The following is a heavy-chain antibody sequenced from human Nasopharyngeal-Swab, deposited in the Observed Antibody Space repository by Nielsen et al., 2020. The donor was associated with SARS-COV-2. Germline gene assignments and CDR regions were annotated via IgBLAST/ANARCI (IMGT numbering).Heavy chain of an antibody. CDR3: ARKSGVLEQQLVRGRWFDP. Sequence: WIRQPPGKGLEWIGEINHSGSTNYNPSLKSRVTISVDTSKNQFSLKLSFVNAADTAVYYCARKSGVLEQQLVRGRWFDPWGQGTLVTVSS. CDR2: INHSGST. J-gene: IGHJ5*02. D-gene: IGHD6-13*01. V-gene: IGHV4-34*01.